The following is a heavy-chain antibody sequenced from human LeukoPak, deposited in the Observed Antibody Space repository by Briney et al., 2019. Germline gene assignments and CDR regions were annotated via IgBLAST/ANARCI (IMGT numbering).Heavy chain of an antibody. Sequence: SETLSLTCTVSGCSISSSSYYWAWIRQPPGKGLEWIGNIYYSGSTYYNPSLKSRVTISLDTSKNQFSLKLSSVTAADTAVYYCARVHYDSSVGWFDPWGQGTLVTVSS. J-gene: IGHJ5*02. CDR3: ARVHYDSSVGWFDP. D-gene: IGHD3-22*01. CDR1: GCSISSSSYY. V-gene: IGHV4-39*07. CDR2: IYYSGST.